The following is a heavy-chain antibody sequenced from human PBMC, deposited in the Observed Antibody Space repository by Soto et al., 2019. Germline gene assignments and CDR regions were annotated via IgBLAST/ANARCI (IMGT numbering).Heavy chain of an antibody. J-gene: IGHJ4*02. CDR1: GGSISSGGYY. V-gene: IGHV4-31*03. CDR3: ARDVTTKDFFDY. CDR2: IYYSGTN. D-gene: IGHD1-1*01. Sequence: PSETLSLTCTVSGGSISSGGYYWSWVRQFPGKGLEWIGYIYYSGTNHYNPSLKSRISMSIDTSKNQFSLRLNSVTAADTAVYYCARDVTTKDFFDYWGQGSPVTVSS.